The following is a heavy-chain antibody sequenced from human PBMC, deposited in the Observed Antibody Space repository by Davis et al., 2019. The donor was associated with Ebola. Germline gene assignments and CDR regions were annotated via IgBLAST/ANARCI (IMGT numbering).Heavy chain of an antibody. CDR1: GFTFSSYS. CDR2: INHSGST. J-gene: IGHJ6*04. D-gene: IGHD5-18*01. CDR3: ARAPRGYSYGNGYYYYGMDV. Sequence: MPGGSLRLSCAASGFTFSSYSMNWVRQPPGKGLEWIGEINHSGSTNYNPSLKSRVTISVDKSKNQFSLKLSSVTAADTAVYYCARAPRGYSYGNGYYYYGMDVWGKGTTVTVSS. V-gene: IGHV4-34*01.